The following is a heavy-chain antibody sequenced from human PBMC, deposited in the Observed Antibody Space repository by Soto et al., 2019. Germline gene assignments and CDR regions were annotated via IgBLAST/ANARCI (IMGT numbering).Heavy chain of an antibody. J-gene: IGHJ3*01. D-gene: IGHD1-1*01. CDR1: GFTFNSYS. CDR2: ISSGSVYI. CDR3: ARYDAFKAFDL. Sequence: GGSLRLSCAASGFTFNSYSVNWVRQAPGKGLEWVASISSGSVYIDFADSVKGRFTISRDDVTNSVSLQMDSLRVEDTGIYYCARYDAFKAFDLWGQGTMVTVSS. V-gene: IGHV3-21*01.